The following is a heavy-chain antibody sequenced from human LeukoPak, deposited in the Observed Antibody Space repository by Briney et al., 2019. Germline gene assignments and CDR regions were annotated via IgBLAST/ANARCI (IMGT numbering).Heavy chain of an antibody. CDR1: VGSISSGRYY. V-gene: IGHV4-61*02. CDR2: IYTSGCT. CDR3: ARDSYDFWSGSYYYYGMDV. D-gene: IGHD3-3*01. J-gene: IGHJ6*02. Sequence: SETLSLTRTVTVGSISSGRYYGSWTREPAGKGLEWIGRIYTSGCTNYNPSLKSRVTISVDTSKNQFSLKLSSVTTADTAVYYCARDSYDFWSGSYYYYGMDVWGQGTTVTVSS.